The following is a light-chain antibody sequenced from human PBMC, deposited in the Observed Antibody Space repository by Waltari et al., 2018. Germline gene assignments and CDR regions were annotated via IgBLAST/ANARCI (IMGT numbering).Light chain of an antibody. CDR1: QSVGSN. Sequence: EIVMTQSPVTLFASPGERVILSCRASQSVGSNLAWYQQKPGQAPRLLIYRASTRATDIPGTFSGSGSGTGFTLTISSLQSEDFALYYCQQYYNWPRTFGQGTKVEIK. J-gene: IGKJ1*01. V-gene: IGKV3-15*01. CDR2: RAS. CDR3: QQYYNWPRT.